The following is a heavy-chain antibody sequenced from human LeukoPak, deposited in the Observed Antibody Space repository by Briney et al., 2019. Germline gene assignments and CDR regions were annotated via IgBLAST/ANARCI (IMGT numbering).Heavy chain of an antibody. CDR1: GFTFSDYH. CDR2: ITSSSSYT. V-gene: IGHV3-11*03. J-gene: IGHJ4*02. D-gene: IGHD2-15*01. CDR3: ARNTGCGGSCPYYFDY. Sequence: GGSLRLSCAASGFTFSDYHMRWIRQAPGKGLEWVSYITSSSSYTNYADSVKGRFIICRDNAKTSLYLQMNSRRFEDTAMYYCARNTGCGGSCPYYFDYWGQGTLVTVSS.